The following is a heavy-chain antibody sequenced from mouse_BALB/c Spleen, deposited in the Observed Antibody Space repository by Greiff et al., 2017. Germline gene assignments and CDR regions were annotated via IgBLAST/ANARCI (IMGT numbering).Heavy chain of an antibody. J-gene: IGHJ3*01. CDR3: ARPLTTATNWFAY. V-gene: IGHV1-54*01. CDR2: INPGSGGT. Sequence: QVQLQQSGAELVRPGTSVKVSCKASGYAFTNYLIEWVKQRPGQGLEWIGVINPGSGGTNYNEKFKGKATLTADKSSSTAYMQLSSLTSDDSAVYFCARPLTTATNWFAYWGQGTLVTVSA. CDR1: GYAFTNYL. D-gene: IGHD1-2*01.